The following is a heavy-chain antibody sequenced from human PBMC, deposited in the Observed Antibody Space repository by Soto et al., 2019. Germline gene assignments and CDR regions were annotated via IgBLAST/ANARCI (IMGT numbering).Heavy chain of an antibody. D-gene: IGHD1-1*01. V-gene: IGHV3-30-3*01. CDR2: ISYDGSKQ. J-gene: IGHJ6*02. Sequence: QVQLVESGGGVVQPGRSLRRSCAASGFTFSSYAMHWVRQAPGKGLEWVAVISYDGSKQYYADSVKGRFTISRDNSKNTLYLQMKSLRRGETAVYYCTTLPTNGVAVWGQGTPVTVSS. CDR1: GFTFSSYA. CDR3: TTLPTNGVAV.